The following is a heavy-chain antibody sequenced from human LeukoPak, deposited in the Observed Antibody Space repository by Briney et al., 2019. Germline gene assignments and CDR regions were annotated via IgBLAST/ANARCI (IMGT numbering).Heavy chain of an antibody. CDR1: GASVSGSAYY. CDR3: AKSGGYGLDY. D-gene: IGHD1-26*01. V-gene: IGHV4-39*01. CDR2: IYYSGST. Sequence: SETLSLTCTVSGASVSGSAYYWGWIRQPPGKGLEWIVNIYYSGSTYYNASLETRVTISIYTSKNQSSLKLNSVTAADTAMYYCAKSGGYGLDYWGQGTLVTVSS. J-gene: IGHJ4*02.